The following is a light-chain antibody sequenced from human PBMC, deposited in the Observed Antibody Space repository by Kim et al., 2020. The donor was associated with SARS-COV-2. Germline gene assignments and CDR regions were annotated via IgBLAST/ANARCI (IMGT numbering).Light chain of an antibody. CDR1: QDIRND. J-gene: IGKJ5*01. V-gene: IGKV1-17*01. CDR2: GAS. CDR3: LQHNSYPIT. Sequence: SLSASVGDRVTITCRASQDIRNDLGCYQQSPGRAPKRLIYGASSLQSGVPSRFSGSGSGTEFTLTISSLQPEDFATYFCLQHNSYPITFGQGTRLEIK.